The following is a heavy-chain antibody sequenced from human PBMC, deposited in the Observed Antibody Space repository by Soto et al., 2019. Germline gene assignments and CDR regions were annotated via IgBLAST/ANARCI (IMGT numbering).Heavy chain of an antibody. Sequence: EVQLVQSGAEVKKPGESLRISCKASGYKFTTYFISWVRQMPGKGLEWLGRVDPSDFYVNYSPSFQGHVSISADKSKSAAYLQWNSLEASDTAIYYCARDHGKSFGYGIDWGQGTLVSVS. V-gene: IGHV5-10-1*03. CDR3: ARDHGKSFGYGID. D-gene: IGHD5-18*01. CDR1: GYKFTTYF. CDR2: VDPSDFYV. J-gene: IGHJ4*02.